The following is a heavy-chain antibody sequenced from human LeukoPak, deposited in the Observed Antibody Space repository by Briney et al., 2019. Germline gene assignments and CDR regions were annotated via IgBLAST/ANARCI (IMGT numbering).Heavy chain of an antibody. J-gene: IGHJ6*03. CDR1: GYTFTSYD. D-gene: IGHD1-26*01. V-gene: IGHV1-8*03. Sequence: GASVKVSCKASGYTFTSYDINWVRQATGQGLEWMAWMNPNSGNTSYAQKFQGRVTITRNTSISTAYMELSSLRSEDTAVYYCARSPRATTGGYYYYMDVWGEGTTVTVSS. CDR2: MNPNSGNT. CDR3: ARSPRATTGGYYYYMDV.